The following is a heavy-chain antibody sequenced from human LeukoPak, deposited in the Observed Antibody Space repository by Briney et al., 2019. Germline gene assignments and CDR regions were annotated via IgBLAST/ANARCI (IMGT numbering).Heavy chain of an antibody. CDR2: ISSSSSTI. Sequence: GSXRLSCAAPGFTFSSYAMSWVRQAPGKGLEWVSYISSSSSTIYYADSVKGRFTISRDNAKNSLYLQMNSLRAEDTAVYYCARESRGYSYGYGGDYWGQGTLVTVSS. D-gene: IGHD5-18*01. CDR1: GFTFSSYA. V-gene: IGHV3-48*04. CDR3: ARESRGYSYGYGGDY. J-gene: IGHJ4*02.